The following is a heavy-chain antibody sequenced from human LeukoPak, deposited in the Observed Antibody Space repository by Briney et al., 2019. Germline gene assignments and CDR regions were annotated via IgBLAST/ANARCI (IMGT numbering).Heavy chain of an antibody. CDR3: ARGDCSGGSCYPHAFDI. J-gene: IGHJ3*02. V-gene: IGHV3-23*01. CDR1: GFTFSSYA. Sequence: GGSLRLSCAASGFTFSSYAMSWVRQAPGKGLEWVSAISGSGGSTYYADSVKGRFTISRDNSKNTLYLQMNSLRAEDTAVYYCARGDCSGGSCYPHAFDIWGQGTMVTVSS. D-gene: IGHD2-15*01. CDR2: ISGSGGST.